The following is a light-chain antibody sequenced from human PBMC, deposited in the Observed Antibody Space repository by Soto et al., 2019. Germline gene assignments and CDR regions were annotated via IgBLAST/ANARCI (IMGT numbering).Light chain of an antibody. Sequence: EIVLTQSQGTLSLFPGERATLSCRASQSVSSNLAWYQQKPGQPPRLLIYDISTRATGIPTRFSGSGSGTEFTLTISSLQSEDFAVYYCQQYNSWPLTFGGGTKV. CDR1: QSVSSN. V-gene: IGKV3D-15*01. J-gene: IGKJ4*01. CDR2: DIS. CDR3: QQYNSWPLT.